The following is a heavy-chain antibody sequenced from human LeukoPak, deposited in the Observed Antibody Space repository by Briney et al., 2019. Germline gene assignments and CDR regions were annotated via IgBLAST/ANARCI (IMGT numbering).Heavy chain of an antibody. CDR3: ARAHGYYYYMDV. Sequence: SETLSLTCTVSGGSIYSYYWSWIRQPPGKGLEWIGYIYYSGSTNYNPSLKSRVTISVDTSKNQFSLKLSSVTAADTAVYYCARAHGYYYYMDVWGKGTTVTVSS. D-gene: IGHD2-8*01. V-gene: IGHV4-59*01. CDR2: IYYSGST. CDR1: GGSIYSYY. J-gene: IGHJ6*03.